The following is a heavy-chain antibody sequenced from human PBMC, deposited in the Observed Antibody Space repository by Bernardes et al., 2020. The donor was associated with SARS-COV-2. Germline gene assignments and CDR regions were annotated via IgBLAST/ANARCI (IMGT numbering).Heavy chain of an antibody. CDR2: INGDDGSA. CDR3: ARDQIKVLYERGGYYD. D-gene: IGHD3-16*01. CDR1: GFTFNLYA. J-gene: IGHJ4*02. Sequence: GGSLRLSCAGSGFTFNLYAMTWVRQAPGRGLEWVASINGDDGSAYYADSVKGRFTISRDNFNNILFLQMNNLRADDTALYYCARDQIKVLYERGGYYDWGQGIAVTVS. V-gene: IGHV3-23*01.